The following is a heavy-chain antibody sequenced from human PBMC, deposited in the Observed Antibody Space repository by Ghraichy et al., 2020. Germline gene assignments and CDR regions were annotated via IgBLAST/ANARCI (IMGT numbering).Heavy chain of an antibody. CDR1: VFTFSTYS. D-gene: IGHD3-22*01. Sequence: AGSLRLSCSVSVFTFSTYSMYWVRQAPGKGLEYVSAIGTAGLTTYYADSVQGRFAISSDNSKITLYLQMSSLRPEDTAIYYCVRVVPRKQSWLGYIDYWGQGPLVPVSS. CDR3: VRVVPRKQSWLGYIDY. J-gene: IGHJ4*02. V-gene: IGHV3-64D*06. CDR2: IGTAGLTT.